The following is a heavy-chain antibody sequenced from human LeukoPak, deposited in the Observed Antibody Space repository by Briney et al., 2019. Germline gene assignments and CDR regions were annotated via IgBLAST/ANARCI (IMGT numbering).Heavy chain of an antibody. J-gene: IGHJ5*02. V-gene: IGHV4-34*01. CDR1: GGSFSGYY. CDR2: INHSGST. Sequence: PSETLSLTCAVYGGSFSGYYWSWIRQPPGKGLEWIGEINHSGSTNYNPSLKSRVTISVDTSENQFSLKLSSVTAADTAVYYCARGHITVVRGVICRWFDPWGQGTLVTVSS. CDR3: ARGHITVVRGVICRWFDP. D-gene: IGHD3-10*01.